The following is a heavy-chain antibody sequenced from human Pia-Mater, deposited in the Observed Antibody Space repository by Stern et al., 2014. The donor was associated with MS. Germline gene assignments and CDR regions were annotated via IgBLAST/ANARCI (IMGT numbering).Heavy chain of an antibody. J-gene: IGHJ5*02. CDR2: IWFDGSNK. Sequence: VQLVESGGGVVQPGRSQRLSCAASGFTFSNYGMHWARQAPGKGLEWVAFIWFDGSNKYYSDSVKGRFTISRDNSKNTLYLQMSSLRAEDTAVYYCARALQLKSGHNWFDPWGQGTLVTVSS. CDR1: GFTFSNYG. CDR3: ARALQLKSGHNWFDP. V-gene: IGHV3-33*01. D-gene: IGHD6-13*01.